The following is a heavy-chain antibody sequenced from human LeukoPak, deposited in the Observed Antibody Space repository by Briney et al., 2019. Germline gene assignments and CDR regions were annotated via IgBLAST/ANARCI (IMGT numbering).Heavy chain of an antibody. CDR3: ARAPTYLGWYGVSPYYYYYMDV. J-gene: IGHJ6*03. CDR1: GGSISSYY. Sequence: PSETLSLTCTVSGGSISSYYWSWIRQPPGKGLEWIGCIYYSGSTNYNPSLKSRVTISVDTSKNQFSLKLSSVTAADTAVYYCARAPTYLGWYGVSPYYYYYMDVWGKGTTVTISS. D-gene: IGHD6-19*01. V-gene: IGHV4-59*01. CDR2: IYYSGST.